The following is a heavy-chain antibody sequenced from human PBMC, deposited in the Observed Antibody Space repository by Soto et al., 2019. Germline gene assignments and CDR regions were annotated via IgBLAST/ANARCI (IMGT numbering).Heavy chain of an antibody. J-gene: IGHJ4*02. CDR2: IIPIFGTA. V-gene: IGHV1-69*01. D-gene: IGHD1-26*01. CDR3: ARDGGRHSGGIDY. CDR1: GCTFSSYS. Sequence: QVQLVQSGAEVKKPGSSVKVSCNASGCTFSSYSINWVRQAPGQGLEWMGEIIPIFGTANYAQKFQGRVTITADESTSTAYMELSSLRSEDTAVYYCARDGGRHSGGIDYWGQGTLVTVSS.